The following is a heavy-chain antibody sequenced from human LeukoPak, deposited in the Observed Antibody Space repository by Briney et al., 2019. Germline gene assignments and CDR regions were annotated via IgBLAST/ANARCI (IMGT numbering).Heavy chain of an antibody. CDR3: ARRGSYSGSYYFDY. D-gene: IGHD1-26*01. J-gene: IGHJ4*02. CDR2: IYDSVIT. CDR1: GGSISDYY. V-gene: IGHV4-59*01. Sequence: SETLSLTCTVSGGSISDYYWTWIRQSPGKGLEWIGHIYDSVITKYNPSLKSRVSISVDTSQNQFSLKLSSVTAADTAVYYCARRGSYSGSYYFDYWGQGTLVTVSS.